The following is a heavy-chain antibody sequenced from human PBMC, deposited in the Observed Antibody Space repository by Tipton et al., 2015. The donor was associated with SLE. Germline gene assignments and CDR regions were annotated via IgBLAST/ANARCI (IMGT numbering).Heavy chain of an antibody. Sequence: TLSLTCAVSGDYVSSGGYYWSWIRQYPGKGLEWIGCIYQSGTTFYNPSLKSRVTISVDTSKNQFSLRLSSVTAADTAVYYCARDPQGITGTNPHDAFDIWGQGTMITVSS. D-gene: IGHD1-7*01. J-gene: IGHJ3*02. V-gene: IGHV4-31*11. CDR2: IYQSGTT. CDR1: GDYVSSGGYY. CDR3: ARDPQGITGTNPHDAFDI.